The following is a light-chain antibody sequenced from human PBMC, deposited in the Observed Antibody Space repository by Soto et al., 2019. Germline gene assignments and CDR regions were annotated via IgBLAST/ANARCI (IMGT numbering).Light chain of an antibody. J-gene: IGKJ1*01. CDR1: QGIAND. Sequence: AIQVTQSPSSLSASVGDRVTITCRTSQGIANDLGWYQQKPGRAPKLLIYGASNLQTGVPSRFSGSGSGTDYTLTISSLQPEDFATYYCLQDYAYPRTFGQGTKVEVK. V-gene: IGKV1-6*01. CDR2: GAS. CDR3: LQDYAYPRT.